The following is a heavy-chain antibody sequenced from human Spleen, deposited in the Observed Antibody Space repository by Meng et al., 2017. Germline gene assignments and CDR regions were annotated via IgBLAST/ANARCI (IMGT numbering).Heavy chain of an antibody. Sequence: ASVKVSCKASGYTFTGYYIHWVRQAPGQGLEWMGWIYTNSGGTKFAQRFQGRVTMSRYTSISTAYMELSGLRSDDTAMYYCSREGPQWLGRDPFDLWGQGTMVTVSS. D-gene: IGHD6-19*01. CDR3: SREGPQWLGRDPFDL. CDR2: IYTNSGGT. CDR1: GYTFTGYY. V-gene: IGHV1-2*02. J-gene: IGHJ3*01.